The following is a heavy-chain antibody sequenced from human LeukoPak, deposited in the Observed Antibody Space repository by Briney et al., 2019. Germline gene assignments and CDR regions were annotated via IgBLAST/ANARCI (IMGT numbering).Heavy chain of an antibody. CDR3: ARVNTQGVPSP. J-gene: IGHJ5*02. CDR2: IYYSGTT. D-gene: IGHD2-15*01. Sequence: PSETLSLTRTVSGGSSSSSDYYWGWIRQPPGKGLEWIASIYYSGTTHYNPSHQSRVTMSVDTSKNQFSLKLSSVTAADTAVYYCARVNTQGVPSPWGQGILVTVSS. CDR1: GGSSSSSDYY. V-gene: IGHV4-39*01.